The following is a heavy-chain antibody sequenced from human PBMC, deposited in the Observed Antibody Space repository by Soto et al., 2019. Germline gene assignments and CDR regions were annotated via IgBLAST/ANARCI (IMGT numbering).Heavy chain of an antibody. Sequence: GASVKVSCKASGGTFSSYAISWVRQAPGQGLEWMGGIIPIFGTANYAQKFQGRVTITADESTSTAYMELSSLRSEDTAVYYCARILRWRQHPSSFDFRGPRTMVTVSS. CDR3: ARILRWRQHPSSFDF. CDR1: GGTFSSYA. J-gene: IGHJ3*01. CDR2: IIPIFGTA. V-gene: IGHV1-69*13. D-gene: IGHD2-15*01.